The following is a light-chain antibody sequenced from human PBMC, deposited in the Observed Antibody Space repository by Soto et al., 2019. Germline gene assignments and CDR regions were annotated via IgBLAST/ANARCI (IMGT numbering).Light chain of an antibody. CDR3: QQYGSSGT. Sequence: IGLSQSPCTLSLSPGERATLSCRASQSVSSNYLAWYQQKPGHAPRLLIYGASSRATGIPDRFSGSGSGTDFTLTISRLEPEDFAVYYCQQYGSSGTFAQGTKVDIK. J-gene: IGKJ1*01. CDR2: GAS. V-gene: IGKV3-20*01. CDR1: QSVSSNY.